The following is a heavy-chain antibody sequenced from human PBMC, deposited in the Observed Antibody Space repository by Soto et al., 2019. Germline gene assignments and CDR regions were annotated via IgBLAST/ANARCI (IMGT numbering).Heavy chain of an antibody. V-gene: IGHV3-33*01. J-gene: IGHJ4*02. D-gene: IGHD3-10*01. CDR3: ARDGSIAVPHFDY. Sequence: QVQLVESGGGVVQPGRSLRLSCAASGFTFSSYGMHWVRQAPGKGLEWVAVIWYDGSNKYYADSVKGRFTISRDNSKNTLYLQMNSLRAEDTAVYYCARDGSIAVPHFDYWGQGTLVTVSS. CDR2: IWYDGSNK. CDR1: GFTFSSYG.